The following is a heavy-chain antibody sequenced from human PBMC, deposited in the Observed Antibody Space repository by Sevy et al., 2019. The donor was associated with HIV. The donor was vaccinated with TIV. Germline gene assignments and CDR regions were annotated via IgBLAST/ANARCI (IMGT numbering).Heavy chain of an antibody. J-gene: IGHJ6*02. CDR1: GYTFTSYD. Sequence: ASVKVSCKASGYTFTSYDINWVRQATGQGLEWMGWMNPNSGNTGYAQKFQGRVTMTRNTSISTAYMELSSLRSEDTAVYYCARSGYSCYDWDYYYGMDVWGQGTTVTVSS. V-gene: IGHV1-8*01. D-gene: IGHD5-12*01. CDR2: MNPNSGNT. CDR3: ARSGYSCYDWDYYYGMDV.